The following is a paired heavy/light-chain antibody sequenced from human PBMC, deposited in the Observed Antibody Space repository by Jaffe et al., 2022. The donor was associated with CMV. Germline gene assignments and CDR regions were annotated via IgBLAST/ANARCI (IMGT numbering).Heavy chain of an antibody. J-gene: IGHJ6*03. Sequence: EVQVVESGGGLVQPGGSLTLSCAASGFIFSGSGIHWVRRASGKGLEWLGRIGSKGNSYATAYSESLKGRFTISRDESRTTAYLQMNSLKTEDTAVYYCTRNYLGSGGYWGSASYFYMDVWGKGTTVTVSS. V-gene: IGHV3-73*01. CDR1: GFIFSGSG. CDR3: TRNYLGSGGYWGSASYFYMDV. D-gene: IGHD3-10*01. CDR2: IGSKGNSYAT.
Light chain of an antibody. Sequence: QSALTQPASVSGSPGQSITISCTGTSSDVGAYNYVSWYQQHPGKAPKLMIYDVTNRPSGVSNRFSGSKSANTASLTISGLQAEDEADYYCSSYTITTTWVFGGGTKLTVL. CDR2: DVT. CDR3: SSYTITTTWV. CDR1: SSDVGAYNY. J-gene: IGLJ3*02. V-gene: IGLV2-14*03.